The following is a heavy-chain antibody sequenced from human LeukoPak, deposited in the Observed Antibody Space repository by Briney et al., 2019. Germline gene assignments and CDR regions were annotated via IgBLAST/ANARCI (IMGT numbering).Heavy chain of an antibody. CDR1: GFTFDDYA. V-gene: IGHV3-20*04. CDR2: INWNGGST. CDR3: ARGPGDYLNWFDP. Sequence: GGSLRLSCAASGFTFDDYAMNWVRQAPGKGLEWVSGINWNGGSTDYADSVKGRFTISRDSAKNSLYLQMNSLRAEDTAVYYCARGPGDYLNWFDPWGQGTLVTVSS. J-gene: IGHJ5*02. D-gene: IGHD4-17*01.